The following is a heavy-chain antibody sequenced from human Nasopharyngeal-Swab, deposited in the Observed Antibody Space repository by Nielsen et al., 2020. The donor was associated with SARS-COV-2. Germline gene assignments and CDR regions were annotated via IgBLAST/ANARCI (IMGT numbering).Heavy chain of an antibody. D-gene: IGHD3-22*01. J-gene: IGHJ4*02. CDR3: ARAEPSGGWYYYDSSGYYYGY. CDR1: GGSFSGYY. V-gene: IGHV4-34*01. Sequence: SETLSLTCAVYGGSFSGYYWSWIRQPPGKGLEWIGEINHSGSTNYNPSLESRVTISVDTSKNQFSLKLSSVTAADTAVYYCARAEPSGGWYYYDSSGYYYGYWGQGTLVTVSS. CDR2: INHSGST.